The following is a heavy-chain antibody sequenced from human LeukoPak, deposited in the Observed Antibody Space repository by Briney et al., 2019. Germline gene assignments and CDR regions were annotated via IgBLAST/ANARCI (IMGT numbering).Heavy chain of an antibody. J-gene: IGHJ5*02. D-gene: IGHD2-2*01. V-gene: IGHV4-4*07. CDR3: ARGLRYCSSTSCYGWFDP. CDR1: GGSISSYY. CDR2: IYTSGST. Sequence: SETPSLTCTVSGGSISSYYWSWIRQPAGKGLEWIGRIYTSGSTNYNPSLKSRVTMSVDTSKNQFSLKLSSVTAADTAVYYCARGLRYCSSTSCYGWFDPWGQGTLVTVSS.